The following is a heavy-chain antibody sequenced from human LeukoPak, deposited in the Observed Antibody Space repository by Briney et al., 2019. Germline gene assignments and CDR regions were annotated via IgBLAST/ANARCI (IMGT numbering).Heavy chain of an antibody. CDR2: INPNSGGT. CDR1: GYTFTGYY. V-gene: IGHV1-2*02. Sequence: APVKVSCKASGYTFTGYYMHWVRQAPGQGLEWMGWINPNSGGTNYAQKFQGRVTMTRDTSISTAYMELSRLRSDDTAVYYCARENRLERRSDYWGQGTLVTVSS. D-gene: IGHD1-1*01. J-gene: IGHJ4*02. CDR3: ARENRLERRSDY.